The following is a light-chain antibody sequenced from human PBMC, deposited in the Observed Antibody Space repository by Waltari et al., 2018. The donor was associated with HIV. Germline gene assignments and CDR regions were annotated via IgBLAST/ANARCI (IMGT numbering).Light chain of an antibody. V-gene: IGLV3-25*03. Sequence: SYALTQPPSASVSPGQTATLTSSGDTLPKQHSWHRQRPGQAPVVVMYKDNERPSGIPERISGSRSGTTLTLTVSGVQAEDEADYYCQSTDRGGTWVFGGGTKLTV. CDR3: QSTDRGGTWV. J-gene: IGLJ3*02. CDR2: KDN. CDR1: TLPKQH.